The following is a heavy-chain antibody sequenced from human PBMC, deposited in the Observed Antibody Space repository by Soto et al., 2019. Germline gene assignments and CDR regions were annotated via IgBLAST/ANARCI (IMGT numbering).Heavy chain of an antibody. V-gene: IGHV3-7*03. Sequence: LRLSCAASGFTFISYWMSWVRQAPGKGLEWVANIKQDGSEKYYVDSVKGRFTISRDNAKNSLYLQMNSLRAEDTAVYYCARGTIVVVTAIGNWFDPWGQGTLVTVSS. J-gene: IGHJ5*02. CDR3: ARGTIVVVTAIGNWFDP. D-gene: IGHD2-21*02. CDR1: GFTFISYW. CDR2: IKQDGSEK.